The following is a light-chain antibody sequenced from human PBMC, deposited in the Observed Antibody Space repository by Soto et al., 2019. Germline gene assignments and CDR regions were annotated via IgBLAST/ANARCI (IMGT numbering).Light chain of an antibody. V-gene: IGKV1-5*01. Sequence: DIQMTQSPSTLSASVGDRVTITCRASHSITTWLAWYQQKPGKAPKLLIYDASSLESGVPSRFSGSGSGTEFILSFISLHPDDSATYFCQQYNIYPWTFGQGTKVDIK. CDR3: QQYNIYPWT. J-gene: IGKJ1*01. CDR2: DAS. CDR1: HSITTW.